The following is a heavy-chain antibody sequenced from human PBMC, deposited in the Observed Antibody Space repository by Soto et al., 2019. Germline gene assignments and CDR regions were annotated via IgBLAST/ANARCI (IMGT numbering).Heavy chain of an antibody. V-gene: IGHV3-33*01. J-gene: IGHJ4*02. Sequence: GGSLRLSCAASGFTFSNFGMHWVRQAPGKGLEWVAIIWYDGSDEYYADSVKGRFTFSRDNSKNTLYLQMNSLRAEDTAVYYCARYRYPGIAVAGSFVDYWGQGTLVTVS. D-gene: IGHD6-19*01. CDR1: GFTFSNFG. CDR2: IWYDGSDE. CDR3: ARYRYPGIAVAGSFVDY.